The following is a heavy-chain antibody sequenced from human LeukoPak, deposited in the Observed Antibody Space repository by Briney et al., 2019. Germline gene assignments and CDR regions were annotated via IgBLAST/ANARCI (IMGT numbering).Heavy chain of an antibody. CDR2: ISSRGTTT. V-gene: IGHV3-11*01. J-gene: IGHJ4*02. CDR1: GFTFRDYY. CDR3: ARDHGSLVIGRIVGATGFDY. D-gene: IGHD1-26*01. Sequence: GGSLRLSCLASGFTFRDYYMTWIRQVPGKGLEWISFISSRGTTTDYAGSVKGRFTISRDNANSTLFLQMDSLRSEDTAVYYCARDHGSLVIGRIVGATGFDYWGQGTLVTVSS.